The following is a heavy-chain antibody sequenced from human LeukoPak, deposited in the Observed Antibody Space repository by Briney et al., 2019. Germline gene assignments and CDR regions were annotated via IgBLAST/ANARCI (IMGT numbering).Heavy chain of an antibody. J-gene: IGHJ5*02. CDR3: ARRRAVAGWFARGSNNWFDP. V-gene: IGHV4-38-2*02. D-gene: IGHD6-19*01. CDR2: IYHSGST. Sequence: TSETLSLTCTVSGYSISSGYYWGWIRPPPGKGLEWIGSIYHSGSTYYNPSLKSRVTISVGTSKNQVSLKLSSVTAADTAVYYCARRRAVAGWFARGSNNWFDPWGQGTLVTVSS. CDR1: GYSISSGYY.